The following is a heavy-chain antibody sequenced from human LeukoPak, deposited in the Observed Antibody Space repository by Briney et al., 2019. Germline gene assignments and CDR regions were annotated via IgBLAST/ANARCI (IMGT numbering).Heavy chain of an antibody. CDR2: IWYDGSNK. CDR3: ARGYCSGGSCDYFDY. V-gene: IGHV3-33*01. CDR1: GFTFSSYG. J-gene: IGHJ4*02. Sequence: PGGSLRLSCAASGFTFSSYGMHWVRQAPGKGLEWVAVIWYDGSNKYYADSVKGRFTISRDNSKNTLYLQMNSLRAEDTAVYYCARGYCSGGSCDYFDYWGQGTLVTASS. D-gene: IGHD2-15*01.